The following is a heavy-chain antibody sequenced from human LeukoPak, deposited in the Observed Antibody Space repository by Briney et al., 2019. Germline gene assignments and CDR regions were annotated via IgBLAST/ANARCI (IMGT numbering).Heavy chain of an antibody. CDR3: ARDRPLSSSWYFDY. J-gene: IGHJ4*02. D-gene: IGHD6-13*01. Sequence: ASVKVSCKASGYTFTGYYMHWVRQAPGQGLEWMGWINPNSGGTNYAQKFQGRVTMTRDTSISTAYMELRSLRSDDTAVYYCARDRPLSSSWYFDYWGQGTLVTVSS. CDR1: GYTFTGYY. V-gene: IGHV1-2*02. CDR2: INPNSGGT.